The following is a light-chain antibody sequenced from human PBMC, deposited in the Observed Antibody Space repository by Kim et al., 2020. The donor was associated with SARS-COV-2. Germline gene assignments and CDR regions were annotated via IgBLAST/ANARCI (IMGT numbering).Light chain of an antibody. V-gene: IGKV3-15*01. CDR2: GAF. Sequence: VLPGESVTLSCRASQSVNSNLAWYQQRPGQAPRFLISGAFTRATGVPARFSGGGSGTEFTLTINSLQSEDFAIYYCQQYNDWPPTFGGGTKVDIK. CDR3: QQYNDWPPT. CDR1: QSVNSN. J-gene: IGKJ4*01.